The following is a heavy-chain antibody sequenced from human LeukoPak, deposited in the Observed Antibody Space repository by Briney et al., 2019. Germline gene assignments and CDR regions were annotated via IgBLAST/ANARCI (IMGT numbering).Heavy chain of an antibody. CDR2: IDHSGST. CDR3: ARDRKYYYHMDV. CDR1: GYSISSGYY. J-gene: IGHJ6*03. V-gene: IGHV4-38-2*02. D-gene: IGHD1-14*01. Sequence: SETLSLTCTVSGYSISSGYYWGWIRQPPGKGLEWTGSIDHSGSTYYNPSLKSRITISVDTSKNQFSLKLSSLTAADTALYYCARDRKYYYHMDVWGKGTTVTVSS.